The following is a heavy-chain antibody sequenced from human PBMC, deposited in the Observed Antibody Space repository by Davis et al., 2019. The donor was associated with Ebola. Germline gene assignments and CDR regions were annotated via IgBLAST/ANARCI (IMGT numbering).Heavy chain of an antibody. CDR2: INAGNGNT. V-gene: IGHV1-3*01. Sequence: AASVKVSCKASRYTFTSYPMHWVRQAPGQRLEWMGWINAGNGNTKYSQKFQGRVTLTRDTSANTAYMELSSLRSEDTAVYYCARDRGDYDFWSVAPTVGFDPWGQGTLVTGSS. CDR3: ARDRGDYDFWSVAPTVGFDP. D-gene: IGHD3-3*01. CDR1: RYTFTSYP. J-gene: IGHJ5*02.